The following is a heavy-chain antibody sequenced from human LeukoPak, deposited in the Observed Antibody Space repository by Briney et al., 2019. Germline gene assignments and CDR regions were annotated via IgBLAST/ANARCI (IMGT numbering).Heavy chain of an antibody. Sequence: PSETLSLTCAVYGGSFSGYYWSWIRQPPGKGLEWIGEINHSGSTNYNPSLKSRVTVSVDTSKNQFSLKLSSVTAADTAVYYCASVYGSYYMGLDYWGQGTLVTVSS. CDR1: GGSFSGYY. D-gene: IGHD3-10*01. CDR2: INHSGST. V-gene: IGHV4-34*01. CDR3: ASVYGSYYMGLDY. J-gene: IGHJ4*02.